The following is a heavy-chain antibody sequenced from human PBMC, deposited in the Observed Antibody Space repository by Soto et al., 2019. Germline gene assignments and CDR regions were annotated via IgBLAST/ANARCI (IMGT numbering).Heavy chain of an antibody. V-gene: IGHV3-48*03. CDR1: GFTFSSYE. J-gene: IGHJ4*02. CDR3: ARGFWELTRGLDY. D-gene: IGHD1-26*01. Sequence: EVQLVESGGGLVQPGGSLRLSCAASGFTFSSYEMNWVRQAPGKGLEWVSYISSSGSTIYYADSVKGRFTISRDNAKHSLHLQMNSLRAEDTAVYYCARGFWELTRGLDYCVQGTLVTVSS. CDR2: ISSSGSTI.